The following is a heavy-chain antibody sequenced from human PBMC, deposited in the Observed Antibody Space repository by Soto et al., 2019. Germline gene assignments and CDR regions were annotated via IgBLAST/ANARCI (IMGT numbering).Heavy chain of an antibody. V-gene: IGHV1-2*04. D-gene: IGHD3-10*01. CDR3: ARCGSGSYYTDGFDP. J-gene: IGHJ5*02. Sequence: ASVKVSCKASGYTFTGYYMHWVRQAPGQGLEWMGWINPNSGGTNYAQKFQGWVTMTRDTSISTAYMELSRLRSDDTAVYYCARCGSGSYYTDGFDPWGQGTLVTVSS. CDR1: GYTFTGYY. CDR2: INPNSGGT.